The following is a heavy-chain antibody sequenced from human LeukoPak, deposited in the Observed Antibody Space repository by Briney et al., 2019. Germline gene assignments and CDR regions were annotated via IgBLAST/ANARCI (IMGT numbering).Heavy chain of an antibody. J-gene: IGHJ5*02. Sequence: GGSLRLSCAASGFTFSSYDMHWVRQATGKGLEWVSAIGTAGDTYYPGSVKGRFTISRENAKNSLYLQMNSLRAGDTAVYYCARGGQQLVAGPHYNWFDPWGQGTLVTVSS. CDR1: GFTFSSYD. CDR2: IGTAGDT. V-gene: IGHV3-13*01. CDR3: ARGGQQLVAGPHYNWFDP. D-gene: IGHD6-13*01.